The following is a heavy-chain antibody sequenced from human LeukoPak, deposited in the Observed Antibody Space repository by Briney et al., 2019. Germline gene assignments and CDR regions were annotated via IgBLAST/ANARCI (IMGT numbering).Heavy chain of an antibody. J-gene: IGHJ3*02. CDR1: GGTFSSYA. D-gene: IGHD5-24*01. CDR3: ARGDVEMATIDALDI. CDR2: IIPILGIA. V-gene: IGHV1-69*04. Sequence: GASVKVSCKASGGTFSSYAISWVRQAPGQGLEWMGRIIPILGIANYAQKFQGRVTITADKSTSTAYMELSSLRSEDTAVYYCARGDVEMATIDALDIWGQGTMVTVSS.